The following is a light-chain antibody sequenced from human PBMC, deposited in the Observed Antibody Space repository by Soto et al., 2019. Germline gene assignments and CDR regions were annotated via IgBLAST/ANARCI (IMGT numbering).Light chain of an antibody. CDR1: SSNLWAGYD. J-gene: IGLJ2*01. Sequence: QSVLTKPPSVSGAPGQRVTISCTGSSSNLWAGYDVHWYQKLPETDPKLLIYRNSNRPSGVPERFSGYKSGPSASLAITGLQAEDEADYYCQSYDSSLSGSVVFGGGTKLTVL. CDR3: QSYDSSLSGSVV. V-gene: IGLV1-40*01. CDR2: RNS.